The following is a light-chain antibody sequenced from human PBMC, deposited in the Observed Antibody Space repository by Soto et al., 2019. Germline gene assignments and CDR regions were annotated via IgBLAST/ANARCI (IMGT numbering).Light chain of an antibody. CDR3: QQSYSTLYT. Sequence: DIQMTQSPSSLSASVGDRVTITCRASQSISSNLHWYQQKPGNAPTLLIYAASSLQSGVPARFSGSGSRTDFTLTISRLQPEDVATYYCQQSYSTLYTFGQGTKLEIK. V-gene: IGKV1-39*01. CDR2: AAS. CDR1: QSISSN. J-gene: IGKJ2*01.